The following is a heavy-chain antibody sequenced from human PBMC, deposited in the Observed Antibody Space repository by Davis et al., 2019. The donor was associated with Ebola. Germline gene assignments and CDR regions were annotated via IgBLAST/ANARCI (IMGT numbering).Heavy chain of an antibody. Sequence: SETLSLTCAVSGGSISSGGYSWSWIRQPPGKGLEWIGYIYHSGSTYYNPSLKSRVTISVDRSKNQFSLKLSSVTAADTAVYYCARGIQLWFQGMDVWGQGTTVTVSS. CDR3: ARGIQLWFQGMDV. D-gene: IGHD5-18*01. J-gene: IGHJ6*02. CDR2: IYHSGST. CDR1: GGSISSGGYS. V-gene: IGHV4-30-2*01.